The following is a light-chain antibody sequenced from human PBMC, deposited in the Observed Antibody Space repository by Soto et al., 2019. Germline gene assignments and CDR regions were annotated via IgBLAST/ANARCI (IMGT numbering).Light chain of an antibody. V-gene: IGKV3-15*01. Sequence: EIVMTQSPATLYVSPGERATLSCRASQSFNSNLAWYQHKPCQAPRLLIYGASTRSTVIPARVSGSGSGTEFTLTISSLHAEDFAVYYCQQYNNCPPYTFGQGTKLEIK. CDR3: QQYNNCPPYT. CDR1: QSFNSN. CDR2: GAS. J-gene: IGKJ2*01.